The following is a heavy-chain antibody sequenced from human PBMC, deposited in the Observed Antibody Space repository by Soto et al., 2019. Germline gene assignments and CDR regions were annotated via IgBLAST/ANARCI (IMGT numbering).Heavy chain of an antibody. CDR1: GFTFSSYA. CDR2: ISGSGGST. Sequence: HPGGSLRLSCAASGFTFSSYAMSWFRQAPGKGLEWVSAISGSGGSTYYADSVKGRFTISRDNSKNTLYLQMNSLRAEDTAVYYCAKADPVTTRGYFGYWGKGTLVTVSS. J-gene: IGHJ4*02. D-gene: IGHD4-4*01. V-gene: IGHV3-23*01. CDR3: AKADPVTTRGYFGY.